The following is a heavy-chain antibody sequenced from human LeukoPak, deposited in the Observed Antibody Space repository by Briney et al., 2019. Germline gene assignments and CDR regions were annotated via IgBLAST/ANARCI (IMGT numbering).Heavy chain of an antibody. Sequence: SQTLSLTCTVSGGSISSGGYYWSWIRQHPGKGLEWIGYIYYSGSTYYNPSLKSRVTISVDTSKNQFSQKLSSVTAADTAVYYCARAGNGGDYNYGMDVWGQGTTVTVSS. CDR2: IYYSGST. J-gene: IGHJ6*02. CDR3: ARAGNGGDYNYGMDV. D-gene: IGHD2-8*01. CDR1: GGSISSGGYY. V-gene: IGHV4-31*03.